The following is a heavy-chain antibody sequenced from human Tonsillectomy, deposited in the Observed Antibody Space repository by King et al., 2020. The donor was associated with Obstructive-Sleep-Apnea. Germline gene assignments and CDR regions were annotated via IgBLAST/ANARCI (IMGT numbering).Heavy chain of an antibody. V-gene: IGHV3-9*01. Sequence: VKLVESGGQLVQPGRSLRLSCAVSGFTYYDYAMHWVRQAPGKGLEWVSGINWDSDKKTYADSVKGRFTISRDNAKNSLYLQMNSLRPEDTAFYYCGKDFSDSGLGWGQGTLVTVSS. J-gene: IGHJ3*01. CDR1: GFTYYDYA. CDR3: GKDFSDSGLG. D-gene: IGHD2-15*01. CDR2: INWDSDKK.